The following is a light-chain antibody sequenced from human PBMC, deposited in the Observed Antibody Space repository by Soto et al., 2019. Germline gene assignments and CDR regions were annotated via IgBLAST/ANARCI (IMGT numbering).Light chain of an antibody. CDR2: GAS. V-gene: IGKV3-15*01. J-gene: IGKJ5*01. Sequence: EIVLTQSPGTLSVSPGERATLSCRASQSVSSNLAWYQQKPGQAPRLLIYGASTRATGIPARFSGSGSGTEFTLTISSLQSEDFAVYYCQQYNNWNQITFAQGKRLEIK. CDR1: QSVSSN. CDR3: QQYNNWNQIT.